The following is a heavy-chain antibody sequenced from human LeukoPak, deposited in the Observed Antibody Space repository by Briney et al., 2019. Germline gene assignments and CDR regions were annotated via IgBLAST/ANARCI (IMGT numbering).Heavy chain of an antibody. Sequence: GGSLRLSCAASGFTFSNYAMHWVRQAPGKGLEWVAVISYDGSNKYYADSVKGRFTISRDNSKNTLFMQMDSLRAEDTAVYYCAREDVWGKGTTVTVSS. CDR3: AREDV. CDR1: GFTFSNYA. J-gene: IGHJ6*04. CDR2: ISYDGSNK. V-gene: IGHV3-30-3*01.